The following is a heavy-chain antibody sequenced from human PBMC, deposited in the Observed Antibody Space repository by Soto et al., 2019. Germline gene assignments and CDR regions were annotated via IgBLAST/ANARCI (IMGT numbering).Heavy chain of an antibody. V-gene: IGHV4-61*01. J-gene: IGHJ5*02. CDR3: ARGLAAAMNWFDP. Sequence: SETLSLTCTVSGGSVSSGYYYWSWIRQPPGKGLEWIGYSYYGSSNYNPSLKSRVTISVDTSKNQFSLKLSSVTAADTAVYYCARGLAAAMNWFDPWGQGTLVTV. D-gene: IGHD6-13*01. CDR1: GGSVSSGYYY. CDR2: SYYGSS.